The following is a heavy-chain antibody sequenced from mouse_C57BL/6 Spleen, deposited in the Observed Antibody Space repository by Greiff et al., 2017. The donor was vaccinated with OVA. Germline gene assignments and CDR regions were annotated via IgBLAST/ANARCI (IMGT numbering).Heavy chain of an antibody. J-gene: IGHJ2*01. CDR1: GYTFTSYW. Sequence: VQLQQPGAELVRPGSSVKLSCKASGYTFTSYWMDWVKQRPGQGLEWIGNIYPSDSETHYNQKFKDKATLTVDKASSTAYMQLSSLTSEDSAVHYCARGYYGSPYFDYWGQGTTLTVSS. D-gene: IGHD1-1*01. CDR2: IYPSDSET. CDR3: ARGYYGSPYFDY. V-gene: IGHV1-61*01.